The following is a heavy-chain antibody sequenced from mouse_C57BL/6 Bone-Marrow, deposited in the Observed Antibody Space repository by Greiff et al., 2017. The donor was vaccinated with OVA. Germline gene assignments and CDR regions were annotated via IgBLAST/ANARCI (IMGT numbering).Heavy chain of an antibody. Sequence: QVQLQQSGAELVKPGASVKLSCKASGYTFTSYWMHWVKQRPGRGLEWIGMIHPNSGSTNYNEKFKSKATLTVDKSSSTAYMKLSSLTSEDSAVDYCARWFIPEAMDYWGQGTSVTVSS. CDR1: GYTFTSYW. J-gene: IGHJ4*01. V-gene: IGHV1-64*01. CDR3: ARWFIPEAMDY. D-gene: IGHD1-1*01. CDR2: IHPNSGST.